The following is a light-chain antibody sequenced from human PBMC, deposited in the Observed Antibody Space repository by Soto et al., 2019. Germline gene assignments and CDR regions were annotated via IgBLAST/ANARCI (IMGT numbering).Light chain of an antibody. CDR1: QSVSRY. CDR3: QQRSSWPRT. J-gene: IGKJ1*01. CDR2: DAS. Sequence: EIVLTHSPATLSLSPGERATLSCRASQSVSRYLAWYQQKPGQAPRLLIYDASNRATGIPARFSGSGSGTDFTLTISSLEPEDFAVYYCQQRSSWPRTFGQGTKV. V-gene: IGKV3-11*01.